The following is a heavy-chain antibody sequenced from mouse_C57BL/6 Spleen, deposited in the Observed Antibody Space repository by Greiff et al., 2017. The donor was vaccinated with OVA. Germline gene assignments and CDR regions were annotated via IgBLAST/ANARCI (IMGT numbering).Heavy chain of an antibody. D-gene: IGHD2-12*01. CDR2: INPSNGGT. V-gene: IGHV1-53*01. Sequence: VQLQQPGTELVKPGASVTLSCKASGYTFTSYWMHWVKQRPGQGLEWIGNINPSNGGTNYNEKFKSKATLPVDKSSSTAYLQISSLTSEDSAIYSGAGIRFYAMDYWGQGTSVTVSS. CDR3: AGIRFYAMDY. J-gene: IGHJ4*01. CDR1: GYTFTSYW.